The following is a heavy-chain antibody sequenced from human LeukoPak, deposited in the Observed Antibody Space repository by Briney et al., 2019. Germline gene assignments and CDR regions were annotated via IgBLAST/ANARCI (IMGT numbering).Heavy chain of an antibody. J-gene: IGHJ6*03. CDR1: GGSISSYY. V-gene: IGHV4-59*01. Sequence: PSETLSLTCTVSGGSISSYYWSWIRQPPGKGLEWIGYIYYSGSTNYNPSLKSRVTISVDTSKNQFSLKLSSVTAADTAVYYCARSKDYYDSSGWSYYYYMDVWGKGTTVTISS. CDR3: ARSKDYYDSSGWSYYYYMDV. CDR2: IYYSGST. D-gene: IGHD3-22*01.